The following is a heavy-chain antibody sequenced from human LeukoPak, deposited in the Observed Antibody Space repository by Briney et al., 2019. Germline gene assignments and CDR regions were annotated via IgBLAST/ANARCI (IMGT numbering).Heavy chain of an antibody. CDR2: IYSTGDT. Sequence: GGSLRLSCAASGFIVSSVYMSWVRQSPGKGLECVSIIYSTGDTYYADSVKGRFTISRDVSKNTVYLQMNSLRAEDTAVYYCARGGRSSELVWGQGTRVTVSS. V-gene: IGHV3-53*01. D-gene: IGHD6-6*01. CDR3: ARGGRSSELV. CDR1: GFIVSSVY. J-gene: IGHJ4*02.